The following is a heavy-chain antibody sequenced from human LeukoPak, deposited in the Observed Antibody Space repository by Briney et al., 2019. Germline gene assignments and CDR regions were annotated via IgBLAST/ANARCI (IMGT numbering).Heavy chain of an antibody. CDR3: ARDLSGIAGYTYGRGIDY. Sequence: GGSLRLSCTASGFIFSTSWMTWVRQAPGKGLEWVANINLDGSEKYYVDSVKGRFTISRDNAKTSLYLQMNSLRAEDTAVYYCARDLSGIAGYTYGRGIDYWGQGTQVTVSS. J-gene: IGHJ4*02. V-gene: IGHV3-7*01. CDR2: INLDGSEK. CDR1: GFIFSTSW. D-gene: IGHD5-18*01.